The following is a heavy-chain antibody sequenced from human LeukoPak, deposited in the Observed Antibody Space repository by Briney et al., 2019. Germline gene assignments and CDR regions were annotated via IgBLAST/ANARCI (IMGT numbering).Heavy chain of an antibody. CDR2: INHSGGT. D-gene: IGHD1-26*01. J-gene: IGHJ4*02. CDR3: ARDSGSYYAQYYFDY. Sequence: SETLSLTCAVYGGSFSDYSWSWIRQPPGKGLEWIGEINHSGGTNHNPSLMSRVIMSVDTSKNQFSLKVSSVTAADTAVYYCARDSGSYYAQYYFDYWSQGTLVTVSS. CDR1: GGSFSDYS. V-gene: IGHV4-34*01.